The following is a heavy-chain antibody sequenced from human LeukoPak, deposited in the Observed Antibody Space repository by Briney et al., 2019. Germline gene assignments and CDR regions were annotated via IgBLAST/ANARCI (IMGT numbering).Heavy chain of an antibody. CDR2: INHSGST. Sequence: PSETLSLTCAVYGGSFSGYYWSWIRQPPGKGLEWIGEINHSGSTNYNPSLKSRVTISVDTSKNQFSLKLSSVTAADTAVYYCARSSSFRYFDYWGQGTLVTVSS. CDR3: ARSSSFRYFDY. V-gene: IGHV4-34*01. D-gene: IGHD2/OR15-2a*01. CDR1: GGSFSGYY. J-gene: IGHJ4*02.